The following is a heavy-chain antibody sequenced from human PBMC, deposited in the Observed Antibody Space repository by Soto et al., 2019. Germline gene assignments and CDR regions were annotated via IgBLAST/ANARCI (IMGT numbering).Heavy chain of an antibody. J-gene: IGHJ1*01. CDR3: AKGVPGIAVAGTGYFQH. CDR1: RFTFSTYS. CDR2: ISSGSIPI. D-gene: IGHD6-19*01. V-gene: IGHV3-48*01. Sequence: GGSLRLSCAASRFTFSTYSMNWVRQAPGKGLEWISYISSGSIPIYYADSVKGRFTISRDNSKNTLYLQMNSLRAEDTAVYYCAKGVPGIAVAGTGYFQHWGQGTLVTVSS.